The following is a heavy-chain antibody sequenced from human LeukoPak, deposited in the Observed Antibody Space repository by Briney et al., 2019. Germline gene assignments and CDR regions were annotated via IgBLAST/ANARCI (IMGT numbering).Heavy chain of an antibody. J-gene: IGHJ6*02. CDR1: GFAFSNHW. CDR3: TRDYYYSMDV. Sequence: GALRLSCAASGFAFSNHWMHWVRQAPGKGLVWVSRLSGDGSNTIYADSVKGRFTISRDNAKNTLYLQMNSLRAEDTAVYYCTRDYYYSMDVWGQGTTVTASS. CDR2: LSGDGSNT. V-gene: IGHV3-74*01.